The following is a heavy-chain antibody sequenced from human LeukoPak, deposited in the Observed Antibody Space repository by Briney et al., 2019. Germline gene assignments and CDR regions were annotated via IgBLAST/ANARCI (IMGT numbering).Heavy chain of an antibody. CDR1: GFLFSSYA. D-gene: IGHD1-26*01. CDR3: ARGGWELPEGSLDY. J-gene: IGHJ4*02. CDR2: INHSGST. V-gene: IGHV4-34*01. Sequence: GSLRLSCAASGFLFSSYAMSWIRQPPGKGLEWIGEINHSGSTNSNPSLESRVTISVDASKNQFSLKLSSVTAADTAVYYCARGGWELPEGSLDYWGQGTLVTVSS.